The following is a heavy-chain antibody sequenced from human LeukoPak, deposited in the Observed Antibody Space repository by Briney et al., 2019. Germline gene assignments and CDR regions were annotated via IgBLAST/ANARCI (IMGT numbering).Heavy chain of an antibody. CDR3: ARKEGFDWLFKY. J-gene: IGHJ4*02. CDR2: INPNSGGT. D-gene: IGHD3-9*01. Sequence: ASVKVSCKTSGYSFNSHHVHWVRQAPGQGLEWMGRINPNSGGTNYAQKFQGRVTMTRDTSISTAYMELSRLRSDDTAVYYCARKEGFDWLFKYWGQGTLVTVSS. CDR1: GYSFNSHH. V-gene: IGHV1-2*06.